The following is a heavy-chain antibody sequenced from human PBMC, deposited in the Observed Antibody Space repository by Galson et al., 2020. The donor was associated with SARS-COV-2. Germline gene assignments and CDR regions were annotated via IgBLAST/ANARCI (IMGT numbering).Heavy chain of an antibody. J-gene: IGHJ4*02. CDR3: AKDYSSSSGAALDY. V-gene: IGHV3-9*01. CDR2: ISWNSGSI. D-gene: IGHD6-6*01. CDR1: GFTFDDYA. Sequence: SLKISCAASGFTFDDYAMHWVRQAPGKGLEWVSGISWNSGSIGYADSVKGRFTISRDNAKNSLYLQMNSLRAEDTALYYCAKDYSSSSGAALDYRGQGTLVTVSS.